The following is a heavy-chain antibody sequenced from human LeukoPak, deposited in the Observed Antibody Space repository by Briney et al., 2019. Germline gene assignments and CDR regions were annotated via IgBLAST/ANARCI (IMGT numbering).Heavy chain of an antibody. D-gene: IGHD1-1*01. CDR1: GDSLSSYY. CDR2: IYFSGST. V-gene: IGHV4-59*01. CDR3: ARVEPPAYYYGMDV. J-gene: IGHJ6*02. Sequence: SETLSLTCTVSGDSLSSYYWSWIRQPPGKGLEWIGHIYFSGSTNYNASLQSRVTISVDTSKNQFSLNLKSVTAADTAVYYCARVEPPAYYYGMDVWGQGTTVIVSS.